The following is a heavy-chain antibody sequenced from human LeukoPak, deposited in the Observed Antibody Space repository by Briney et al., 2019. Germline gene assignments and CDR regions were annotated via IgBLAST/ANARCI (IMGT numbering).Heavy chain of an antibody. D-gene: IGHD3-22*01. Sequence: GGSLRLSCAASGFTFSSYAMTWVRQAPGKGLEWVSGITGSGGSTYYADSVKGRFTISRDNSKNTLYLQTNGLRAEDTAVYYCARARNHYYDSSGAFYDYWGQGTLVTVSS. V-gene: IGHV3-23*01. CDR1: GFTFSSYA. CDR3: ARARNHYYDSSGAFYDY. CDR2: ITGSGGST. J-gene: IGHJ4*02.